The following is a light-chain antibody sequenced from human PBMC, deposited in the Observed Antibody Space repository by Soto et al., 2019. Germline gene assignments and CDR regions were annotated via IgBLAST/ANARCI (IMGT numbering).Light chain of an antibody. J-gene: IGLJ1*01. V-gene: IGLV2-23*02. CDR3: SSYSVSSTRYV. CDR2: EVS. CDR1: SSDVGSYNH. Sequence: QSALTQPASVSGSPGQSITISCTGTSSDVGSYNHVSWYQQHPAKAPKLIIYEVSKRPSGISNHFSGSKSGNTASLTISGLQAEDEADYYCSSYSVSSTRYVIGTGTKVTVL.